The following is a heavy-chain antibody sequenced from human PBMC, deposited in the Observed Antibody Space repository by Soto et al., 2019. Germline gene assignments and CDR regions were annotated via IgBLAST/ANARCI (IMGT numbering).Heavy chain of an antibody. J-gene: IGHJ4*02. CDR2: ISSGGDTI. V-gene: IGHV3-48*03. Sequence: RGSLRLSCAASGFSFSNYEVNWVRQAPGKGLEWVAYISSGGDTIHYADSVRGRFTVSRDNARNSLSLQMNTLRVEDTALYYCARDRAAGGYWGQGTLVTVSS. D-gene: IGHD6-13*01. CDR3: ARDRAAGGY. CDR1: GFSFSNYE.